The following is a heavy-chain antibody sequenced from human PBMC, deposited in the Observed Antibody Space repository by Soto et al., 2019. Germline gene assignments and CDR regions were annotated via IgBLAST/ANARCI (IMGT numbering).Heavy chain of an antibody. J-gene: IGHJ4*02. V-gene: IGHV5-51*01. D-gene: IGHD3-3*01. Sequence: GESLKISCKGSGYNFAGYWIAWVRQMPGKGLELMGIIYPSDSDTRYRPSFQGQVTISADKSISSAYLQWSSLRASDTAMYYCARGGVSTRTFDYWGQGTLVTVSS. CDR1: GYNFAGYW. CDR3: ARGGVSTRTFDY. CDR2: IYPSDSDT.